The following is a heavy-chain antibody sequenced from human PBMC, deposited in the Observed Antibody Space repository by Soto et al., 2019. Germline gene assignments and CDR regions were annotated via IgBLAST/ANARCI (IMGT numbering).Heavy chain of an antibody. Sequence: PGGSLRLSCAASGFTFSGYWMYWVRQSPGKGLVWVSRIDGDGTSTGYAGSVKGRFTISRDNAKNTLYLQMNSLRAEDTAVYYCARDPRNLGLDPWGLGTLVTVSS. J-gene: IGHJ5*02. D-gene: IGHD4-4*01. CDR1: GFTFSGYW. CDR3: ARDPRNLGLDP. V-gene: IGHV3-74*01. CDR2: IDGDGTST.